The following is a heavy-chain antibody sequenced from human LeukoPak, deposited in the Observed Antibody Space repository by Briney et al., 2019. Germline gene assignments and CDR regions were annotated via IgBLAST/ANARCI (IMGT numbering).Heavy chain of an antibody. CDR2: IYYTGST. V-gene: IGHV4-59*08. CDR3: ARPSARPGLHYFDY. D-gene: IGHD6-6*01. CDR1: GGSISNNY. J-gene: IGHJ4*02. Sequence: SETLSLTCTVSGGSISNNYWSWIRQPPGKGLEWIGYIYYTGSTNYNPSLKSRVTISVDTSNNQFSLKLSSVTAADTAVYYCARPSARPGLHYFDYWGQGTLVTVSS.